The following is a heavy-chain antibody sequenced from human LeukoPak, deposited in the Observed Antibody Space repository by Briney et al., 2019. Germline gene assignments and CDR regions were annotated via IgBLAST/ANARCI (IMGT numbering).Heavy chain of an antibody. D-gene: IGHD2-15*01. V-gene: IGHV4-30-2*01. CDR3: ARVALVDCSGGNCYIGWFDP. CDR2: SYHSGDT. J-gene: IGHJ5*02. Sequence: PSETLSLTCTVSGDSISSDTYYWTWIRQPPGKGLEWLGYSYHSGDTYYNPSLNSRVTISVDTSKNLFSLRLSPVTAADTAVYFCARVALVDCSGGNCYIGWFDPWGQGALVTVSS. CDR1: GDSISSDTYY.